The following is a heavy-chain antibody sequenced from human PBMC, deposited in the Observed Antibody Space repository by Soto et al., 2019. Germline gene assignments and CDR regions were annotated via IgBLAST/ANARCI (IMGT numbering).Heavy chain of an antibody. CDR2: ISAHNGNT. V-gene: IGHV1-18*01. J-gene: IGHJ4*02. CDR3: ARGRYGDY. Sequence: QVHLVQSGAEVKKPGASVKVSCKASGYTFTSYGITWVRQAPGQGLEWMGWISAHNGNTDYAQKLQGRVFVTRDLSRSTAYMELRILRYDDTAVYYCARGRYGDYWGQGALVTVSS. D-gene: IGHD1-1*01. CDR1: GYTFTSYG.